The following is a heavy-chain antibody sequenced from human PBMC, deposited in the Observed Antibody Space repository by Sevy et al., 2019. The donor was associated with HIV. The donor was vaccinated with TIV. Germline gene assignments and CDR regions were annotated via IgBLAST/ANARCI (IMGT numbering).Heavy chain of an antibody. Sequence: GGSLRLSCAASGFTFSKYSMSWVRQPPGKGLEWVSTLSFGCGEINYADSVKGRFTISRDSPKSSVYLQMNNLRPEDTAVYYCAREGCTKPHDYWGQGTLVTVSS. J-gene: IGHJ4*02. CDR2: LSFGCGEI. V-gene: IGHV3-23*01. CDR1: GFTFSKYS. D-gene: IGHD2-8*01. CDR3: AREGCTKPHDY.